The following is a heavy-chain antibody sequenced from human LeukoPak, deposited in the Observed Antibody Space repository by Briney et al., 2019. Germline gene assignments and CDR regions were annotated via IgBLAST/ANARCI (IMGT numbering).Heavy chain of an antibody. CDR1: GFTFSSYA. CDR3: VKDGDDSGWNYFDY. D-gene: IGHD6-19*01. V-gene: IGHV3-23*01. CDR2: ISGSGGST. Sequence: PGGSLRLSCAASGFTFSSYAMSWVRQAPGKGLEWVSSISGSGGSTYYPDSVKGRFTISRDNSQNTLYLQMNSLRAEDTAVYYCVKDGDDSGWNYFDYWGQGTLVTVSS. J-gene: IGHJ4*02.